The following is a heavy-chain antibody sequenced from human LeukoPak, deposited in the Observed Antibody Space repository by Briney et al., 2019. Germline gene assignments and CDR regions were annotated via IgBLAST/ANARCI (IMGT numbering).Heavy chain of an antibody. CDR2: IYYSGST. J-gene: IGHJ4*02. Sequence: SETLSLTCTVSGGSISSYYWSWIRQPPGKGLEWIGYIYYSGSTNYNPSLKSRVTISVDTSKNQFSLKLSSVTAADTAVYYCARDLPPLYFDYWGQGTLVTVSS. V-gene: IGHV4-59*01. CDR1: GGSISSYY. CDR3: ARDLPPLYFDY.